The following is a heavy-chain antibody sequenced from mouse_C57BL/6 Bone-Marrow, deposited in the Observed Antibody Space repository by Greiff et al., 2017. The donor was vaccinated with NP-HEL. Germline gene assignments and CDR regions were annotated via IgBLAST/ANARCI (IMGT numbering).Heavy chain of an antibody. V-gene: IGHV5-6*01. CDR3: ATSWDGFDY. CDR1: GFTFSSYG. CDR2: ISSGGSYT. J-gene: IGHJ2*01. D-gene: IGHD4-1*01. Sequence: EVKLVESGGDLVKPGGSLKLSCAASGFTFSSYGMSWVRQTPDKRLEWVATISSGGSYTYYPDSVKGRFTISRDNAKNTLYLQMSSLKSEDTAMYYCATSWDGFDYWGQGTTLTVSS.